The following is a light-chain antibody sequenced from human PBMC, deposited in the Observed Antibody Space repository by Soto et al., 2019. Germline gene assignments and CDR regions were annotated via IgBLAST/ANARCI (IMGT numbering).Light chain of an antibody. CDR1: QSVSSY. CDR3: QQRSNL. Sequence: EIVFTQSPATLSLSPGERATLSCRASQSVSSYLAWYQQKPGQAPRLLIYDASNRATGIPARFSGSGSGTDFTLTISSLEPEDFAVYYCQQRSNLFGGGTKVDIK. V-gene: IGKV3-11*01. J-gene: IGKJ4*01. CDR2: DAS.